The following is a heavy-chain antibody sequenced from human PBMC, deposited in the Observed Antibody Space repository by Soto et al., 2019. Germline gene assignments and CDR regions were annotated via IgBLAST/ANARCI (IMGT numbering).Heavy chain of an antibody. CDR1: GGTFSSYA. V-gene: IGHV1-69*13. D-gene: IGHD3-10*01. J-gene: IGHJ6*02. CDR3: ARQRITMVRGVIRSVGGMDV. Sequence: SVKVSCKASGGTFSSYAISWVQQAPAQGLGWMGGIIPIFGTANYAQKFQGRVTITADESTSTAYMELSSLRSEDTAVYYCARQRITMVRGVIRSVGGMDVWGQGTTVTVSS. CDR2: IIPIFGTA.